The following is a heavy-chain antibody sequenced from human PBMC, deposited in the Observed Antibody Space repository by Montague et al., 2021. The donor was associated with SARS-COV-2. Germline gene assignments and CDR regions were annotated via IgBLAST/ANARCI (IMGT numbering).Heavy chain of an antibody. CDR1: GFPFSDYY. J-gene: IGHJ4*02. V-gene: IGHV3-11*03. D-gene: IGHD1-14*01. CDR2: ISGRGSYT. Sequence: SLRLSCAASGFPFSDYYMSWIRQAPGKGLEWVSYISGRGSYTDYADSVKGRFTISRDNARKSLYLEMNSLRAEDTAVYYCARLVGVESNRRDYFNYWGQGTLVTVSS. CDR3: ARLVGVESNRRDYFNY.